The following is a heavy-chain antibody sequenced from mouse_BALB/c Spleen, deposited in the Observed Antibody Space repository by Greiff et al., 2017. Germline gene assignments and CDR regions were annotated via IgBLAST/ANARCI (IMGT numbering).Heavy chain of an antibody. CDR3: ARKGGSHYDMDY. Sequence: EVNVVESGGGLVQPGGSRKLSCAASGFTFSSFGMHWVRQAPEKGLEWVAYISSGSSTIYYADTVKGRFTISRDNPKNTLFLQMTSLRSEDTAMYYCARKGGSHYDMDYWGQGTSVTVSS. CDR1: GFTFSSFG. V-gene: IGHV5-17*02. CDR2: ISSGSSTI. J-gene: IGHJ4*01.